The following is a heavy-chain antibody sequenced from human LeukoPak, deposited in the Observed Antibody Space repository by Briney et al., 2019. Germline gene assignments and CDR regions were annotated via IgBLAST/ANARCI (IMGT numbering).Heavy chain of an antibody. Sequence: GASMKVSCKASGYTFTGYYMHWVRQAPGQGLEWMGWINPNSGGTNYAQKFQGRVTMTRDTSISTAYMELSRLRSDDTAVYYCARGGSRFLEWLQSLHYYGMDVWGQGTTVTVSS. CDR3: ARGGSRFLEWLQSLHYYGMDV. CDR2: INPNSGGT. J-gene: IGHJ6*02. D-gene: IGHD3-3*01. CDR1: GYTFTGYY. V-gene: IGHV1-2*02.